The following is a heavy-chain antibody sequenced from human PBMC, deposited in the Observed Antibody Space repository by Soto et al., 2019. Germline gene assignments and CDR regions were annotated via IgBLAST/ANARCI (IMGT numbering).Heavy chain of an antibody. CDR3: ARARDSSGWYYFDY. CDR2: INPNSGGT. D-gene: IGHD6-19*01. Sequence: ASVKVSCKASGCTFSSYAISWVRQAPGQGLEWMGWINPNSGGTNYAQKFQGRVTMTRDTSISTAYMELSRLRSDDTAVYYCARARDSSGWYYFDYWGQGTLVTVSS. CDR1: GCTFSSYA. V-gene: IGHV1-2*02. J-gene: IGHJ4*02.